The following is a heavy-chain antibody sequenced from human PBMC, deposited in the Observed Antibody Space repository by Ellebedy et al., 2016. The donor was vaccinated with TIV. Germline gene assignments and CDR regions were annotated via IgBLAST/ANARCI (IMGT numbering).Heavy chain of an antibody. J-gene: IGHJ4*02. CDR2: INEDSSYI. Sequence: GESLKISCAASGFTFSDYYMNWIRQVPGRGLEWVSYINEDSSYIEYADSVKGRFTVSRDNAKNSLYLQVNSLRAEDTAVYFCASGSQGSRTYYWGQGTLVTVSS. CDR3: ASGSQGSRTYY. V-gene: IGHV3-11*06. CDR1: GFTFSDYY. D-gene: IGHD1-26*01.